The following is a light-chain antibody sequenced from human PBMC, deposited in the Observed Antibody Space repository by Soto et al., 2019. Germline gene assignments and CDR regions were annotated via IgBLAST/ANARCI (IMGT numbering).Light chain of an antibody. J-gene: IGKJ1*01. V-gene: IGKV3-20*01. CDR1: PSVSSTY. CDR2: AAS. Sequence: EIVLTQSPGPLSLSPGERATLSCRPSPSVSSTYLDWYQQKPVQAPRLLIYAASSRDTGIPDRVSGGASATYITLTISRLEPEEFAVDYGLHYISSQCTCGQGTEVEIK. CDR3: LHYISSQCT.